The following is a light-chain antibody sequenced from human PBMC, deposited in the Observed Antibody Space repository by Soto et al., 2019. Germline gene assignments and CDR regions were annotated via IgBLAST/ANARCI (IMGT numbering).Light chain of an antibody. CDR1: QSISSY. J-gene: IGKJ5*01. CDR2: ATS. CDR3: QQSYSMPIA. Sequence: DIQMTQSPSSLSASVGDRVTITFRASQSISSYLNWYQQKPGKAPKLLISATSSLQSGVPSRFSGSGSGTDFSLTISSLQPEDFATYYCQQSYSMPIAFGQGTRLESK. V-gene: IGKV1-39*01.